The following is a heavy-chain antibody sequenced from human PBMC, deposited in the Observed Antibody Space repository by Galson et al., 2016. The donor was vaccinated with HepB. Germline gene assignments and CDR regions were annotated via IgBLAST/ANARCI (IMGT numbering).Heavy chain of an antibody. J-gene: IGHJ5*02. D-gene: IGHD2-2*01. V-gene: IGHV4-4*02. Sequence: LSLTCAVSGASINSSNWWTWVRQAPGTGLEWIGEIYHTGTSNNNPSLLSRFTMSIDNSKNHFSLNLNSVTAADTAVYYCARASVVPGARMVFDPWGQGTLVTVSS. CDR2: IYHTGTS. CDR1: GASINSSNW. CDR3: ARASVVPGARMVFDP.